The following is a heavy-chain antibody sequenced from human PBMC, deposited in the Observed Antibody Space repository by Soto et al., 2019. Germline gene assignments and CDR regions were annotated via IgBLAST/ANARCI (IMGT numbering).Heavy chain of an antibody. D-gene: IGHD1-26*01. V-gene: IGHV2-5*01. CDR1: GFSLSTSGVG. CDR3: AHRLLVGATNNFDY. Sequence: VSGPTLVNPTQTLTLTCTFSGFSLSTSGVGVGWIRQPPGKALEWLALIYWNDDKRYSPSLKSRLTITKDTSKNQVVLTMTNMDPVDTATYYCAHRLLVGATNNFDYWGQGTLVTVSS. J-gene: IGHJ4*02. CDR2: IYWNDDK.